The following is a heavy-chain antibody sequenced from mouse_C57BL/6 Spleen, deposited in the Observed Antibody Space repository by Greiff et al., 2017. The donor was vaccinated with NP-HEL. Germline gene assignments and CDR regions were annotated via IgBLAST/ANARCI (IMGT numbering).Heavy chain of an antibody. Sequence: EVQLVESGGGLVKPGGSLKLSCAASGFTFSSYTMSWVRQTPEKRLEWVATISGGGGNTYYPDSVKGRFTISRDNAKNTLYLQRSSLRAEDTALYYCARQQLRRRGFAYWGQGTLVTVSA. V-gene: IGHV5-9*01. D-gene: IGHD3-2*02. J-gene: IGHJ3*01. CDR2: ISGGGGNT. CDR1: GFTFSSYT. CDR3: ARQQLRRRGFAY.